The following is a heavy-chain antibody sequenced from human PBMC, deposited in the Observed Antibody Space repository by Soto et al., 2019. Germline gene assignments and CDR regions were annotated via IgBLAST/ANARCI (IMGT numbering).Heavy chain of an antibody. J-gene: IGHJ4*02. CDR1: GYTFTNYG. CDR2: ISAYNGDT. V-gene: IGHV1-18*04. D-gene: IGHD2-15*01. CDR3: SRGPAGGLRGGVSY. Sequence: QVQLVQSGGEVKKPGASVKVSCKASGYTFTNYGITWVRQAPGPGLKWMGWISAYNGDTNYAQKFQGRVIMTTDTPTTTAYMELRSLRSDDTAVYYCSRGPAGGLRGGVSYWGQGTLVTVSS.